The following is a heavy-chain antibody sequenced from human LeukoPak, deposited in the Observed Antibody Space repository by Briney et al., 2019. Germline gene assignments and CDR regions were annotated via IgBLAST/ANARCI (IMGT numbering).Heavy chain of an antibody. D-gene: IGHD4-17*01. CDR1: GSSLNTNAVA. CDR2: IYGNDDK. Sequence: SGPTLVKPTQTLTLTCTFPGSSLNTNAVAVRWVRQPSGQALEWLTFIYGNDDKRYSPSLESRLTIIKDTSKKQVVLIMTDMDYVDTATYYCVYRTKVTSVDHWGQGTLVTVSP. CDR3: VYRTKVTSVDH. V-gene: IGHV2-5*01. J-gene: IGHJ4*02.